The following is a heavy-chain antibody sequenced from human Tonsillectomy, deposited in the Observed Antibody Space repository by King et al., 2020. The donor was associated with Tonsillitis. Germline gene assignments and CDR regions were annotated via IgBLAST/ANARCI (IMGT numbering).Heavy chain of an antibody. CDR1: GFTFINYW. J-gene: IGHJ4*02. Sequence: VQLVESGGGLVQPGGSLRLSCAASGFTFINYWMHWVRQAPGQGLVWVSGINSDGSTTNYADSVRGRFTISRDNAKNTLYLQMNSLRAEDTAVYYCARGRSGGKIRILDYWGQGTLVIISS. CDR3: ARGRSGGKIRILDY. CDR2: INSDGSTT. V-gene: IGHV3-74*01. D-gene: IGHD2-15*01.